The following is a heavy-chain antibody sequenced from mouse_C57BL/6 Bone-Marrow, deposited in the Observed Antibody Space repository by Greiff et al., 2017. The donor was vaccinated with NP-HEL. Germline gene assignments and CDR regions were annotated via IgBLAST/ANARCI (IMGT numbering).Heavy chain of an antibody. Sequence: VQLQQSGAELVRPGASVKLSCTASGFNIKDDYMHWVKQRPEQGLEWIGWIDPENGDTEYASKFQGKATITADTSSNTAYLQLSSLTSEDTAVYYCTTLYYGSSYGYFGVWGTGTTVTVSS. CDR2: IDPENGDT. CDR3: TTLYYGSSYGYFGV. V-gene: IGHV14-4*01. J-gene: IGHJ1*03. D-gene: IGHD1-1*01. CDR1: GFNIKDDY.